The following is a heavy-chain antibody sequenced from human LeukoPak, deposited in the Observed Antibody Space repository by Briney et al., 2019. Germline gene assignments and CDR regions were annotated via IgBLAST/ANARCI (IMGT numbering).Heavy chain of an antibody. V-gene: IGHV4-39*07. D-gene: IGHD2-15*01. CDR2: IFYSGST. CDR1: GDSISSSSYY. CDR3: ARVGYCSGGSCYSEHDY. Sequence: SSETLSLTCTVSGDSISSSSYYWGWIRQPPGKGLEWIGTIFYSGSTYYNPSLKSRVTISVDTSKNQFSLKLSSVTAADTAVYYCARVGYCSGGSCYSEHDYWGQGTLVTVSS. J-gene: IGHJ4*02.